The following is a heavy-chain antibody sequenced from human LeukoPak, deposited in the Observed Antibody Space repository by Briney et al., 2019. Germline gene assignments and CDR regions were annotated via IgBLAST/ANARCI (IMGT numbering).Heavy chain of an antibody. CDR3: ARDRWGLDY. V-gene: IGHV3-48*03. J-gene: IGHJ4*02. CDR2: ISSSGSTI. D-gene: IGHD7-27*01. Sequence: GGSLRLSCAASGFTFSSYEMNWVRQAPGKGLEWVSYISSSGSTIYYADSVKGRFTISRDNAENSLYLQMNSLRAEDTAVYYCARDRWGLDYWGQGTLVTVSA. CDR1: GFTFSSYE.